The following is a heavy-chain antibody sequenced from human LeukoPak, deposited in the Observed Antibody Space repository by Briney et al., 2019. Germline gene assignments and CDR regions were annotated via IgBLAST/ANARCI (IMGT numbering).Heavy chain of an antibody. V-gene: IGHV4-4*07. CDR1: GGSISSYY. Sequence: SETLSLTCTVSGGSISSYYWSWIRQPAGKGLEWIGRIYTSGSTNYNPSLKSRVTMSVDTSKNQFSLKLSSVTAADTAVYYCARDRGYCTNGVCAGTDYRGQGTLVTVSS. D-gene: IGHD2-8*01. J-gene: IGHJ4*02. CDR2: IYTSGST. CDR3: ARDRGYCTNGVCAGTDY.